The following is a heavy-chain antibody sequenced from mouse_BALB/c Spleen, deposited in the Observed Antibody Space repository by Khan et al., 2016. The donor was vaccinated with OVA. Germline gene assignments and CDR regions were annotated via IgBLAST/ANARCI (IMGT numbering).Heavy chain of an antibody. CDR1: GYSITSDYA. CDR2: ISYSGST. CDR3: ASELGRYYALDY. Sequence: VQLQESGPGLVKPSQSLSLTCTVTGYSITSDYAWNWIRQFPGNKLEWKGYISYSGSTTYNPSLKSRNSITRDTSKDQLFLQLKSVTSEDTATSYGASELGRYYALDYWGQGTSVTVSS. J-gene: IGHJ4*01. V-gene: IGHV3-2*02. D-gene: IGHD4-1*01.